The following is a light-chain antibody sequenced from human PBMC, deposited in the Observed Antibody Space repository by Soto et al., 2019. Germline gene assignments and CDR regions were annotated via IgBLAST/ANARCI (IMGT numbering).Light chain of an antibody. CDR2: DAS. J-gene: IGKJ5*01. V-gene: IGKV3-11*01. CDR1: QTVSSY. Sequence: EILMTQSPATLSLSPVERATLSFRSSQTVSSYLAWYQQKPGQAPRLLIYDASNRATGIPARFSGSGSGTDFTLSISSLEPEDFAVYYCQQRSNWPPTFGQGTRLEIK. CDR3: QQRSNWPPT.